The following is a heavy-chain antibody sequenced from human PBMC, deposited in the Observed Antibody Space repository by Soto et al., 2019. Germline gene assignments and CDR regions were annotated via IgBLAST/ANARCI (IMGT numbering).Heavy chain of an antibody. CDR2: IYHSGST. V-gene: IGHV4-30-2*01. CDR3: ARAPARYYYDSSGYYYGDYFDY. D-gene: IGHD3-22*01. CDR1: GGSFSGYS. Sequence: PSETLSLTCAVYGGSFSGYSWSWIRQPPGKGLEWIGYIYHSGSTYYNPSLKSRVTISVDRSKNQFSLKLSSVTAADTAVYYCARAPARYYYDSSGYYYGDYFDYWGQGTLVTVSS. J-gene: IGHJ4*02.